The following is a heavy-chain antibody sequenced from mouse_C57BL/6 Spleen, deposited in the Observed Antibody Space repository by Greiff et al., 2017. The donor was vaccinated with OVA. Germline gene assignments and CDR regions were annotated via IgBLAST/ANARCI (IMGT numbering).Heavy chain of an antibody. CDR2: IRSKSNNYAT. CDR1: GFSFNTYA. D-gene: IGHD1-1*01. CDR3: VRRGTVMDY. Sequence: EVQRVESGGGLVQPKGSLKLSCAASGFSFNTYAMNWVRQAPGKGLEWVARIRSKSNNYATYYADSVKDRFTISRDDSESMLYLQMNNLKTEDTAMYYCVRRGTVMDYWGQGTSVTVSS. V-gene: IGHV10-1*01. J-gene: IGHJ4*01.